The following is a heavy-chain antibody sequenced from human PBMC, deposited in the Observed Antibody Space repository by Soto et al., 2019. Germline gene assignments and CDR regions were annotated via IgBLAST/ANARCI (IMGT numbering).Heavy chain of an antibody. V-gene: IGHV4-31*03. Sequence: QVQLQESGPGLVKSSQTLSLTCTVSGGSISSDGYYWSWIRQHPGKGLEWIGYIYYSGSTYYNTSLKSRVTISVDTSKKQFALTLSSVTAADTAVYYCARDGAAGNLDYRGQGTLVTVSS. CDR3: ARDGAAGNLDY. J-gene: IGHJ4*02. CDR2: IYYSGST. CDR1: GGSISSDGYY. D-gene: IGHD6-13*01.